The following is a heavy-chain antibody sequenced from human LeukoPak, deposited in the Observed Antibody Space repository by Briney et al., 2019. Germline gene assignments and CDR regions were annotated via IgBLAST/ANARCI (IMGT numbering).Heavy chain of an antibody. CDR2: IYTSGST. CDR1: GGSISSYY. CDR3: ARGRSMPSVVVKEGWFDP. J-gene: IGHJ5*02. Sequence: SETLSLTCTVSGGSISSYYWSWIRQPAGKGLEWIGRIYTSGSTNYNPSLKSRVTMSVDTSKNQFSLKLSSVTAADTAVYYCARGRSMPSVVVKEGWFDPWGQGTLVTVSS. V-gene: IGHV4-4*07. D-gene: IGHD2-21*01.